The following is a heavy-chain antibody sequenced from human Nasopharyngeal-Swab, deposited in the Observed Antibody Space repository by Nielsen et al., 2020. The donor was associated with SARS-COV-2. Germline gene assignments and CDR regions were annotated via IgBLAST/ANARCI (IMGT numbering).Heavy chain of an antibody. CDR3: ARHATNWFDP. D-gene: IGHD2-8*01. V-gene: IGHV4-39*01. CDR1: GGSISRSAYY. J-gene: IGHJ5*02. Sequence: SETLSLTCSVSGGSISRSAYYWGWIRQPPGKGLEWTGSVLYIGSGYYNPSLKSRVAISVDTSTNQFSLKLSSVTAADTAVYYCARHATNWFDPWGQGTLVIVSS. CDR2: VLYIGSG.